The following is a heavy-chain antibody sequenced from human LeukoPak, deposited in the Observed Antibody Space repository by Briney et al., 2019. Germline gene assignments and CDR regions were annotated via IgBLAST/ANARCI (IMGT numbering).Heavy chain of an antibody. V-gene: IGHV4-38-2*01. J-gene: IGHJ4*02. CDR2: IYRSGST. D-gene: IGHD1-1*01. CDR1: GYSISSGYY. CDR3: ARVWYDHPRFDY. Sequence: SETLSLTCAVSGYSISSGYYWGWIRQPPGKGLECIGTIYRSGSTYYNPSLKSRVTISVDTSKNQFSLWLSSVTAADTAVYYCARVWYDHPRFDYWGQGTLVTVSS.